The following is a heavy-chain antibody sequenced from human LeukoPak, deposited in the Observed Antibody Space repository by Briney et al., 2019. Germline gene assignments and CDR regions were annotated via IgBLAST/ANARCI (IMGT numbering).Heavy chain of an antibody. D-gene: IGHD1-7*01. CDR1: GFTFSSYG. CDR2: ISYDGSNK. V-gene: IGHV3-30*18. Sequence: GSLRLSCAASGFTFSSYGMHWVRQAPGKGLEWVAVISYDGSNKYYADSMKGRFTISRDNSKNTLYLQMNSLRAEDTAVYYCAKDLRYNWNYRYYYGMDVWGQGTTVTVSS. CDR3: AKDLRYNWNYRYYYGMDV. J-gene: IGHJ6*02.